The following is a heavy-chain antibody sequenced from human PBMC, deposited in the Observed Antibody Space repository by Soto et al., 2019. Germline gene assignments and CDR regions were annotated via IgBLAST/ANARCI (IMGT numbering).Heavy chain of an antibody. V-gene: IGHV2-5*02. CDR2: IHWDDDQ. Sequence: HITLKESAPTLVKPTQTLTLTCTFSGFSLSTSGVGVGWIRQPPGKALEWLTLIHWDDDQRYSPSLRSGLTITMDTSKTQVVLTRTNMDPVDSATYYCAHISTQNWAFDYWGQGTLVTVSS. D-gene: IGHD7-27*01. J-gene: IGHJ4*02. CDR3: AHISTQNWAFDY. CDR1: GFSLSTSGVG.